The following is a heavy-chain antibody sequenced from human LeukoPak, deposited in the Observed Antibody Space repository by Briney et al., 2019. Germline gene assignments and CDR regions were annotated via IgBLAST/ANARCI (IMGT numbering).Heavy chain of an antibody. CDR3: ARDNDVSGHYGYFDY. CDR2: ISYDGSNK. CDR1: GFTFSSYG. D-gene: IGHD3-22*01. J-gene: IGHJ4*02. Sequence: PGGSLRLSCAASGFTFSSYGMHWVRQAPGKGLEWVAVISYDGSNKYYADSVKGRFTVSKDTSKNTVYLQMNSLRAEDTAVYYCARDNDVSGHYGYFDYWGQGTLVIVSS. V-gene: IGHV3-30*03.